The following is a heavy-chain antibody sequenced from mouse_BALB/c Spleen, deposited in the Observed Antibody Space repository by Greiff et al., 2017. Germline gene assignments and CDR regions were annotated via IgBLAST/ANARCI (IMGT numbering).Heavy chain of an antibody. V-gene: IGHV10-3*03. D-gene: IGHD1-2*01. Sequence: GGGLVQPKGSLKLSCAASGFTFNTYAMHWVCQAPGKGLEWVARIRSKSNNYATYYADSVKDRFTISRDDSQSMLYLQMNNLKTEDTAMYYCVREGITTASYYYAMDYWGQGTSVTVSS. CDR2: IRSKSNNYAT. CDR1: GFTFNTYA. J-gene: IGHJ4*01. CDR3: VREGITTASYYYAMDY.